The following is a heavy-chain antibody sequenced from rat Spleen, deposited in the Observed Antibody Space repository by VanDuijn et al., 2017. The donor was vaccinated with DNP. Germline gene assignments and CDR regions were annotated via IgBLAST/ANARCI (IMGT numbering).Heavy chain of an antibody. Sequence: EVQLVESGGGLVQPGRSMKLSCAASGFTFSNYDMAWVRQAPKKGLEWVATIIYDGSGTYYRDSVKGRFTISRDNAKTTLYLQMDSLRSEDTATYYCATRGNYGGYDFWGQGVMVTVSS. CDR2: IIYDGSGT. CDR3: ATRGNYGGYDF. CDR1: GFTFSNYD. D-gene: IGHD1-11*01. J-gene: IGHJ2*01. V-gene: IGHV5S10*01.